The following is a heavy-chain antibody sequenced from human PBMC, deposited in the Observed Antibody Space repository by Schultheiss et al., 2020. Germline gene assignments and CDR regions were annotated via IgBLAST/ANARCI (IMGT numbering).Heavy chain of an antibody. Sequence: SVKVSCKASGGTFSSYAISWVRQAPGQGLEWMGGIIPIFGTANYAQKFQGRVTITADESTSTAYMELSSLRSEDTAVYYCARERKVVPAAMFRYYYYGMDVWGQGTTVTVSS. V-gene: IGHV1-69*13. CDR3: ARERKVVPAAMFRYYYYGMDV. D-gene: IGHD2-2*01. CDR1: GGTFSSYA. J-gene: IGHJ6*02. CDR2: IIPIFGTA.